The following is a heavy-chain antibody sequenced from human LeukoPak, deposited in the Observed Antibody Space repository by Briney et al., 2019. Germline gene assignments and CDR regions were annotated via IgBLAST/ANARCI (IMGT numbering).Heavy chain of an antibody. D-gene: IGHD3-3*01. Sequence: PSETLSLTCTVSGGSISSSSYYWGWIRQPPGKGLEWIGSIYYSGSTYYNPSLKSRVTISVDTFKNQFSLKLSSVTAADTAVYYCARHRITIFGVVIIPFDYWGQGTLVTVSS. J-gene: IGHJ4*02. CDR2: IYYSGST. V-gene: IGHV4-39*01. CDR1: GGSISSSSYY. CDR3: ARHRITIFGVVIIPFDY.